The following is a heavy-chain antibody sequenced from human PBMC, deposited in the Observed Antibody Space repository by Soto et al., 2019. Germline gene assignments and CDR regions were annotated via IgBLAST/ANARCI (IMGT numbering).Heavy chain of an antibody. CDR3: AKDQWELMH. V-gene: IGHV3-23*05. D-gene: IGHD1-26*01. Sequence: PGGSLRLSCTASGFTFSSSDMTWVRQTPGKGLEWVSSVDSAFATYYSDSLKGHFTISRDNSKNTVYLQMNSLRADDTAVYYCAKDQWELMHWGQGTLVTVSS. J-gene: IGHJ4*01. CDR1: GFTFSSSD. CDR2: VDSAFAT.